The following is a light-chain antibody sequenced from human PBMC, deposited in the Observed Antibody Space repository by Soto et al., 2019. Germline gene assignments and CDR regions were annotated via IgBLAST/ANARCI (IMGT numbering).Light chain of an antibody. V-gene: IGKV1D-8*03. Sequence: VIWMTQSPSLLSASTGDRFTISCRMSQGIRSYLAWYQQTPGKAPELLIYAASTLQSGVPSRFSGSGAGTECTLTISSLQPDDFETDYCQQYNSYSRTFGQGTKVDIK. J-gene: IGKJ1*01. CDR1: QGIRSY. CDR2: AAS. CDR3: QQYNSYSRT.